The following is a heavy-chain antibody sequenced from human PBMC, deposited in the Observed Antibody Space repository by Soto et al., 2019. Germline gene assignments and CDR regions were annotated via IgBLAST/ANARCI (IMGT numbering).Heavy chain of an antibody. D-gene: IGHD3-10*01. Sequence: ASVKVSCKASGYTFTSYDINWVRQATGQGLEWMGWMNPNSGNTGYAQKFQGRVTMTRNTSISTAYMELSSLRSEDTAVYYCARGITGYYGSGSYYKDYYYYYMDVWGKGTTVTVSS. CDR3: ARGITGYYGSGSYYKDYYYYYMDV. J-gene: IGHJ6*03. V-gene: IGHV1-8*01. CDR1: GYTFTSYD. CDR2: MNPNSGNT.